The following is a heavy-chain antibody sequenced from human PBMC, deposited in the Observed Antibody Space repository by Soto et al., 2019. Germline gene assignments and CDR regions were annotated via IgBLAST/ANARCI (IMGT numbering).Heavy chain of an antibody. CDR3: ARDRERVEAPVTTVMDV. D-gene: IGHD4-17*01. CDR1: GYSFMKYG. Sequence: ASVKVSCKGFGYSFMKYGINWVRQAPGQGLEWVGWISPYSGYTHSAQKFRGRLTLTTDTAASTAYMELSRLRSDDTAVYYCARDRERVEAPVTTVMDVWGQGTTVTVSS. CDR2: ISPYSGYT. J-gene: IGHJ6*02. V-gene: IGHV1-18*01.